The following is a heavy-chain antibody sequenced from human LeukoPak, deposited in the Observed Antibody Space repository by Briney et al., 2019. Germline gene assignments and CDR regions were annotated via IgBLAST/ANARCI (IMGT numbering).Heavy chain of an antibody. J-gene: IGHJ5*02. Sequence: ASVKVSCKASGFTFISYSMHWVRQAPGQGLEWMGIINPSGDSTSYAQKFRGRVTMTRDTSTSTVCMELSSLRSEDTAMYYCARTYTTSSIHWFDPWGQGTLVTVSS. CDR2: INPSGDST. D-gene: IGHD6-6*01. CDR1: GFTFISYS. V-gene: IGHV1-46*01. CDR3: ARTYTTSSIHWFDP.